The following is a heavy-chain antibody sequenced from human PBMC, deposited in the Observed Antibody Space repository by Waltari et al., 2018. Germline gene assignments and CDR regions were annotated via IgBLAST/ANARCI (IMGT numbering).Heavy chain of an antibody. CDR2: ISPNTGGT. Sequence: VQLVQSGAEVKKPGASVKVSCEASGYTFGGYYIHWVRQAPGQGLEWMGWISPNTGGTXYAXKFQGRVSMTSDTSIXTANMEXSRLTSDDTAIYYCARTWTYGDTNYDXXGQXTLVTVSS. CDR1: GYTFGGYY. J-gene: IGHJ4*02. V-gene: IGHV1-2*02. CDR3: ARTWTYGDTNYDX. D-gene: IGHD4-17*01.